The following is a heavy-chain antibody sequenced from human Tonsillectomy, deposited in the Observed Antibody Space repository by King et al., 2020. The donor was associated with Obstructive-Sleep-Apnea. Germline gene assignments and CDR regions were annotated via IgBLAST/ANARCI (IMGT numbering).Heavy chain of an antibody. CDR2: IYYSGST. Sequence: QLQESGPGLVKPSETLSLTCTVSGGSIISDNYYWGWIRQPPGKGLEWIGSIYYSGSTYYNPSLKSRVTLSIDTSKNHFSLKMSSVTAADTAVYYCARPAYCGGDCYSYGAFDIWGQGTMVTVSS. V-gene: IGHV4-39*07. J-gene: IGHJ3*02. CDR1: GGSIISDNYY. D-gene: IGHD2-21*02. CDR3: ARPAYCGGDCYSYGAFDI.